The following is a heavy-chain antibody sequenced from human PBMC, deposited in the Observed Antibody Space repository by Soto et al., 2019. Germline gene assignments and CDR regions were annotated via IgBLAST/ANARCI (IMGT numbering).Heavy chain of an antibody. D-gene: IGHD5-12*01. CDR1: GGSFSGYS. CDR3: ARAPQIVAMGRPFDY. Sequence: SETLSLTCAVYGGSFSGYSWNWIRQPPGKGLEWIGEINHSGSTNYNPSLKSRVTISLDTSKNQFSLRLTSLTAADTAVYFCARAPQIVAMGRPFDYWGQGILVTVSS. CDR2: INHSGST. J-gene: IGHJ4*02. V-gene: IGHV4-34*01.